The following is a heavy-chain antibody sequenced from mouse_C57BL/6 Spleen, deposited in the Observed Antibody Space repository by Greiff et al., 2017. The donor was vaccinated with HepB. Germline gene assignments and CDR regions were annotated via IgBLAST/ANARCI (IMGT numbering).Heavy chain of an antibody. D-gene: IGHD1-1*02. CDR3: ARDHGPLFYYAMDY. V-gene: IGHV1-55*01. J-gene: IGHJ4*01. Sequence: QVQLQQSGAELVKPGASVKMSCKASGYTFTSYWITWVKQRPGQGLEWIGDIYPGSGSTNYNEKFKSKATLTVDTSSSTAYMQLSSLTSEDSAVYYCARDHGPLFYYAMDYWGQGTSVTVSS. CDR2: IYPGSGST. CDR1: GYTFTSYW.